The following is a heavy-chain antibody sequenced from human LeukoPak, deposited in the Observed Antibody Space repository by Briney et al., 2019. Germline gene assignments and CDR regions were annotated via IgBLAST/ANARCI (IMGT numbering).Heavy chain of an antibody. D-gene: IGHD6-13*01. V-gene: IGHV3-30*02. CDR3: AREGGRAVPGRFDQ. J-gene: IGHJ4*02. Sequence: GGSLRLSCAASGINFRSSGMHWVRQAPGKGLEWVTFIQNDGSDKHYAASVKGRFTISRDNSKNTVYLHMASLRADDTALYYCAREGGRAVPGRFDQWGQGTLVTVSS. CDR2: IQNDGSDK. CDR1: GINFRSSG.